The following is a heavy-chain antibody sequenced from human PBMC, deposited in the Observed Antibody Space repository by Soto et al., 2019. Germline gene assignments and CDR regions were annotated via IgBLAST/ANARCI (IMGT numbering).Heavy chain of an antibody. J-gene: IGHJ5*02. CDR3: XXXXXXXXXXXP. V-gene: IGHV4-59*01. Sequence: QVQLQESGPGLVKPSETLSLTCTVSGGSISSYYWTWIRQPPGRGLEWIGCIYYTGNTNYKPSLXXXXXXXXXXXXXXXXXXXXXXXXXXXXXXXXXXXXXXXXXXXPWGQGTLVTVSS. CDR2: IYYTGNT. CDR1: GGSISSYY.